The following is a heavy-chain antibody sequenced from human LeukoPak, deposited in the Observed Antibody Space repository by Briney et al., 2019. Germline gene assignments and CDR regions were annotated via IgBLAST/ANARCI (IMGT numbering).Heavy chain of an antibody. CDR3: ARASKIAAAGTYYYYYMDV. V-gene: IGHV1-8*03. D-gene: IGHD6-13*01. Sequence: ASVKVSCKASGYTFTSYDINWVRQATGQGLEWMGWMNPNSGNTGYAQKFQGRVTITRNTSISTAYMELSSLRSEDTAVYYCARASKIAAAGTYYYYYMDVWGKGTTVTISS. J-gene: IGHJ6*03. CDR2: MNPNSGNT. CDR1: GYTFTSYD.